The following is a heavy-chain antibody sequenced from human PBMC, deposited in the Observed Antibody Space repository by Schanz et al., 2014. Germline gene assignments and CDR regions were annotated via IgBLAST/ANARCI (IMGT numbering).Heavy chain of an antibody. CDR1: GFTFSNYA. D-gene: IGHD6-19*01. CDR3: ASPPISVAGRLADY. V-gene: IGHV3-66*01. Sequence: EVQVLESGEGLVEAGGSLRLSCAASGFTFSNYAMGWVRQTPGKGLEWVSLIDYAGSTNYADSVKGRMTVSRDTSKNALFLQMNNLRAEDTAVYYCASPPISVAGRLADYWGQGILVAVSS. J-gene: IGHJ4*02. CDR2: IDYAGST.